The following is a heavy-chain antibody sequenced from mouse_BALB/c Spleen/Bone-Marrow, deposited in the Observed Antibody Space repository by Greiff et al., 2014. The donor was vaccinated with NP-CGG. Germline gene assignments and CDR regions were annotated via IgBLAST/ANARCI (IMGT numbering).Heavy chain of an antibody. D-gene: IGHD2-4*01. Sequence: VQLQQSGAELGMPGASVKMSCKASGYTFTDNWIYWVKQRPGQGLEWIGAIDTSDSYTNFNQKFMGKASLTADASSSTAYMQVSSLTSDDSAVYYCARGGHDFSLDYWGQGTSVTVSS. CDR3: ARGGHDFSLDY. J-gene: IGHJ4*01. CDR2: IDTSDSYT. V-gene: IGHV1-69*01. CDR1: GYTFTDNW.